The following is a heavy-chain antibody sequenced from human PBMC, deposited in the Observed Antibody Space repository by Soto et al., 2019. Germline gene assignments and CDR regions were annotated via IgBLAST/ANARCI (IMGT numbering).Heavy chain of an antibody. Sequence: PSETLSLTCAVYGGSFSGYYWSWIRQPPGKGLEWIGEINHSGSTNYNPSLKSRVTISVDTSKNQFSLKLSSVTAADTAVYYCARGLRSTCLAPWGQGTLVTLSS. CDR2: INHSGST. J-gene: IGHJ5*02. V-gene: IGHV4-34*01. CDR3: ARGLRSTCLAP. CDR1: GGSFSGYY.